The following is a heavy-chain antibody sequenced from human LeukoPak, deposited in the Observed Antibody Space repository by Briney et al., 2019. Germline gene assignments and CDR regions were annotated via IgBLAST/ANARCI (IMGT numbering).Heavy chain of an antibody. CDR2: INPSGGST. J-gene: IGHJ4*02. Sequence: ASVNVSCKASGYTFTIYYMHWVRQAPGQGLEWMGIINPSGGSTSYAQKFQGRVTMTRDTSTSTVYMELSSLRSEDTAVCYCARALTSTELLTVNDYWGQGTLVTVSS. CDR1: GYTFTIYY. V-gene: IGHV1-46*01. CDR3: ARALTSTELLTVNDY. D-gene: IGHD1-14*01.